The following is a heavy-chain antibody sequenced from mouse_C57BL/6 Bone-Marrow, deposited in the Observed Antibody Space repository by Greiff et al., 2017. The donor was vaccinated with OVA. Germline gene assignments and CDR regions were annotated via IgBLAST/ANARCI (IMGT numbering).Heavy chain of an antibody. D-gene: IGHD2-1*01. Sequence: PASGVAFSRYWMSWVRRAPGKGLEWIGEINPDSSTINYAPSLKDKFIISRDNAKNTLYLQMSKVRSEDTALYYCARPEGKEASMDYWGQGTSVTVSS. CDR2: INPDSSTI. CDR1: GVAFSRYW. J-gene: IGHJ4*01. V-gene: IGHV4-1*01. CDR3: ARPEGKEASMDY.